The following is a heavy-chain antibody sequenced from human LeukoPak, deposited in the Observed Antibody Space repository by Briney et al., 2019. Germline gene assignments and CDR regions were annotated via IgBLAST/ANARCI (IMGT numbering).Heavy chain of an antibody. J-gene: IGHJ5*02. V-gene: IGHV1-69*13. D-gene: IGHD2-2*01. CDR1: GGTFSSYA. Sequence: GASVKVSCKASGGTFSSYAISWVRQAPGQGLEWVGGIIPIFGTANYAQKFQGRVTITADESTSTAYMELSSLRSEDTAVYYCAREDIVVVPAATVTRLDPWGQGTLVTVSS. CDR2: IIPIFGTA. CDR3: AREDIVVVPAATVTRLDP.